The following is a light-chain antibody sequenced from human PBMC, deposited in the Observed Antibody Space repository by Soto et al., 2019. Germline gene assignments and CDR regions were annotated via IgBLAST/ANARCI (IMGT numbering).Light chain of an antibody. CDR1: SSDVGAYNY. Sequence: QSVLTQPPSASGSPGQSVTISCTGTSSDVGAYNYVSWYQQHPGKAPKLMIYEVSKRPSGVPDRFSGSKPGNTASLTVSGLQAEDEADYYCSSYAGSNNLLFGGGTKVTVL. J-gene: IGLJ2*01. CDR3: SSYAGSNNLL. CDR2: EVS. V-gene: IGLV2-8*01.